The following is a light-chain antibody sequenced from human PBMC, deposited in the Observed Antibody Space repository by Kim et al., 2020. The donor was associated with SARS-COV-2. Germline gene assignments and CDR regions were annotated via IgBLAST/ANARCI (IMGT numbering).Light chain of an antibody. CDR1: QNINNW. CDR3: QQYDSYPLT. Sequence: DIQMTQSPSTLSASVGDRVTITCRASQNINNWLAWYQQKPGKAPNLLIYKASSLESGVPSKFSGSGSGTEFTITISSLQPDDFATYYCQQYDSYPLTFGGGTKVDIK. V-gene: IGKV1-5*03. CDR2: KAS. J-gene: IGKJ4*01.